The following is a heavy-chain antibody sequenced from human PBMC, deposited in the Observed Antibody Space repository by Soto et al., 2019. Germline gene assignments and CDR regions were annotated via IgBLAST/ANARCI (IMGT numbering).Heavy chain of an antibody. D-gene: IGHD3-10*01. Sequence: AWGSLRLSCAASGFPFSSYSMNWVRQAPGKGLEWVSSISINSDYIYYSDSVKGRFIISRDNARTSLSLHMNSLRAEDTAVYYCARVGAYTGEFDYFEYWGQGALVTVSA. CDR3: ARVGAYTGEFDYFEY. J-gene: IGHJ4*02. CDR1: GFPFSSYS. CDR2: ISINSDYI. V-gene: IGHV3-21*01.